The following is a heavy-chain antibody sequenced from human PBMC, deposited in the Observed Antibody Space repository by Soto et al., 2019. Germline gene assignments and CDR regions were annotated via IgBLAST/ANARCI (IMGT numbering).Heavy chain of an antibody. CDR2: IGTAGDT. CDR3: ARATSGYQVDY. D-gene: IGHD5-12*01. Sequence: EVQLVESGGGLVQPGGSLRLSCAASGFTFSSYDMHWVRQATGKGLEWVSAIGTAGDTYYPGSVKGRFTISRENAKNSLYLQMNSLRAGDTAVYYCARATSGYQVDYWGQGTLVTVSS. CDR1: GFTFSSYD. V-gene: IGHV3-13*01. J-gene: IGHJ4*02.